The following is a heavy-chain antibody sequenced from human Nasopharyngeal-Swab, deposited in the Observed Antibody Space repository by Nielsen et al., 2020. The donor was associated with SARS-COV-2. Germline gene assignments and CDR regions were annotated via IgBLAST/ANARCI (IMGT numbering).Heavy chain of an antibody. CDR3: ARATTVSDYYYGMDV. D-gene: IGHD4-17*01. J-gene: IGHJ6*02. V-gene: IGHV4-61*02. CDR1: GGSISSGSYY. CDR2: IYTSGST. Sequence: SETLSLTCTVSGGSISSGSYYWSWIRQTAGKGLEWIGRIYTSGSTNYNPSLKSRVTISVDTSKNQFSLKLSSVTAADTAVYYCARATTVSDYYYGMDVWGQGTTVTVSS.